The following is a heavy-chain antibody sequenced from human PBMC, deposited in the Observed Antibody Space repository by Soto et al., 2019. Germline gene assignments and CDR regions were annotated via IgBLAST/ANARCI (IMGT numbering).Heavy chain of an antibody. Sequence: GGSLRLSCAASGFTFSSFAMSWVRQTPGKGLEWVSGISGSGNGDSKYYADSVKGRFTISRDNSKNTLYLQMNSLRAEDTAVYYCAKVGSRFLEWLLYGPLVYWGQGTLVTVSS. CDR2: ISGSGNGDSK. CDR1: GFTFSSFA. J-gene: IGHJ4*02. D-gene: IGHD3-3*01. CDR3: AKVGSRFLEWLLYGPLVY. V-gene: IGHV3-23*01.